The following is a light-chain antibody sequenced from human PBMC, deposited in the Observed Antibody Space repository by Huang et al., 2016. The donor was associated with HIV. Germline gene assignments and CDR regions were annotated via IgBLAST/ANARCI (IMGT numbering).Light chain of an antibody. Sequence: EIVMTQSPGTLSVAPGERATLSCRASQNINTNLAWFQQKPGQAPRRLIYAASTRTADFPARFRGSGSRTEFTLTISSLQSEDIAVYYCQQYNDWPRSFGQGTKVEIK. V-gene: IGKV3-15*01. CDR2: AAS. CDR3: QQYNDWPRS. CDR1: QNINTN. J-gene: IGKJ1*01.